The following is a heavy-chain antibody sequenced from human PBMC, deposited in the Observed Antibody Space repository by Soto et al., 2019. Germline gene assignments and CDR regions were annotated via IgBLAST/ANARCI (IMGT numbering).Heavy chain of an antibody. V-gene: IGHV3-30-3*01. Sequence: QVQLVESGGGVVQPGRTLRLSCAASGFTFSSYDMHWVRQAPGKGLEWVAVISYDGSNKYYADSVKGRFTISRDNSKNTLYLQMNSLRAEDAAVYYCARGGGYGGNYFDDWGQGPLVTVSS. CDR3: ARGGGYGGNYFDD. J-gene: IGHJ4*02. D-gene: IGHD4-17*01. CDR2: ISYDGSNK. CDR1: GFTFSSYD.